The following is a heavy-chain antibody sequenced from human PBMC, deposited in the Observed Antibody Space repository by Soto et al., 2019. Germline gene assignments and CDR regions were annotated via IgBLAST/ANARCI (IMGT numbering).Heavy chain of an antibody. CDR1: GDSINNTYW. J-gene: IGHJ3*02. Sequence: PSETLSLTCFVSGDSINNTYWWSWVRQAPEKGLEWIGEIYHTGGRSYMPSLRGRITLSVDTSKNQFSLKLTSVTAADTAVYYCAKATATGGGAFDICGQGTMVTVSS. CDR3: AKATATGGGAFDI. D-gene: IGHD2-8*02. V-gene: IGHV4-4*02. CDR2: IYHTGGR.